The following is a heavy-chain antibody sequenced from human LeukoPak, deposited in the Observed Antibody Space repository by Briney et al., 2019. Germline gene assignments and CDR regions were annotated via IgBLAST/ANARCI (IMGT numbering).Heavy chain of an antibody. CDR3: ARGFLRDGHTLAYSFDY. CDR1: GFTVSDNY. Sequence: GGSLRLSCAASGFTVSDNYMNWVRQAPGKGLEWVSVVCIGGTRYYADSVKGRFTISRDTTKNTIYLQMNNLRAEDTAVYYCARGFLRDGHTLAYSFDYWGQGTLVTVSS. J-gene: IGHJ4*02. CDR2: VCIGGTR. D-gene: IGHD3-3*01. V-gene: IGHV3-66*01.